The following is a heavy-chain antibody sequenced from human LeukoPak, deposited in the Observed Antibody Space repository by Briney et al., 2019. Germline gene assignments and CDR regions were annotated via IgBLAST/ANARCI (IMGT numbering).Heavy chain of an antibody. Sequence: ASVKVSCKASGYTFTSYAMNWVRQAPGQGLEWIGWINTNTGNPTYAQGFTGRFVFSLDTSVSTAYLQISSLKAEDTAVYYCARESEYYYDTSGADGDYWGQGTLVTVSS. D-gene: IGHD3-22*01. CDR2: INTNTGNP. CDR3: ARESEYYYDTSGADGDY. V-gene: IGHV7-4-1*02. J-gene: IGHJ4*02. CDR1: GYTFTSYA.